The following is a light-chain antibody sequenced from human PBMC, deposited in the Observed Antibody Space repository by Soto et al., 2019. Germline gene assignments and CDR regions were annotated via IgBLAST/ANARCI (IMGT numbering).Light chain of an antibody. Sequence: EVVMTQSPVILSVSPGERATLSCRASQSVGGDLAWYQQTPGQTPRLLIYGAVTRATGVAARFSGAGSGTEFTLTVDSLQSEDVAIYYCQQYNAWPRTFGQGTKLEI. CDR1: QSVGGD. V-gene: IGKV3-15*01. J-gene: IGKJ2*01. CDR2: GAV. CDR3: QQYNAWPRT.